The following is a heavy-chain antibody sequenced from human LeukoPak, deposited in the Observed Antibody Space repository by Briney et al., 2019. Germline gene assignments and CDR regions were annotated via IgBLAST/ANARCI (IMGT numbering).Heavy chain of an antibody. CDR1: GFTFSSYG. CDR3: ARVLGRNYGSGSYIGMDV. Sequence: SGGSLRLSCAASGFTFSSYGMHWVRQAPGKGLEWVAVIWYDGSNKYYADSVKGRFIISRDNSKNTLYLQMNSLRVEDTAVYYCARVLGRNYGSGSYIGMDVWGQGTTVTVSS. J-gene: IGHJ6*02. D-gene: IGHD3-10*01. V-gene: IGHV3-33*01. CDR2: IWYDGSNK.